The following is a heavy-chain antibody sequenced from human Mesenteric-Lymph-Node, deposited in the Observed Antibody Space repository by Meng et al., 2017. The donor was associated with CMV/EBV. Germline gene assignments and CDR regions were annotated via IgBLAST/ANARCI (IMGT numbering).Heavy chain of an antibody. CDR3: ARENIAVAGYFDY. D-gene: IGHD6-19*01. J-gene: IGHJ4*02. CDR2: IKQDGSEG. CDR1: GFTFSNYW. Sequence: GGSLRLSCAASGFTFSNYWMSWVRQAPGKGLEWVAIIKQDGSEGYYVDSVKGRFTISRDNAKNSLYLQMNSLRAEDTAVYYCARENIAVAGYFDYWGQGTLVTVSS. V-gene: IGHV3-7*01.